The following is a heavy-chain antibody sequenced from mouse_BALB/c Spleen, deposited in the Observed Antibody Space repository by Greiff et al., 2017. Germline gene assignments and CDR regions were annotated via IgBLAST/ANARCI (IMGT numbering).Heavy chain of an antibody. CDR3: VSLYYYGAMDY. CDR1: GFTFNTYA. J-gene: IGHJ4*01. D-gene: IGHD1-1*01. V-gene: IGHV10-1*02. CDR2: IRSKSNNYAT. Sequence: EVHLVESGGGLVQPKGSLKLSCAASGFTFNTYAMNWVRQAPGKGLEWVARIRSKSNNYATYYADSVKDRFTISRDDSQSMLYLQMNNLKTEDTAMYYCVSLYYYGAMDYWGQGTSVTVSS.